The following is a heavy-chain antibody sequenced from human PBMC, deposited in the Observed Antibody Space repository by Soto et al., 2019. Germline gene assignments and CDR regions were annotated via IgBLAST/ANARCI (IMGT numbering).Heavy chain of an antibody. CDR2: IFWNDER. CDR1: GFSLSKARMG. CDR3: ARALREGLPIYYFDS. J-gene: IGHJ4*02. V-gene: IGHV2-26*01. D-gene: IGHD1-26*01. Sequence: QVTLKESGPVLVKPTETLTLTCSVSGFSLSKARMGVSWIRQPPGKALEWLAPIFWNDERSYNTSLKSRLTISRDTSKSHVVLTMTNVDPVDTGTYFCARALREGLPIYYFDSWGQGTLVTVSS.